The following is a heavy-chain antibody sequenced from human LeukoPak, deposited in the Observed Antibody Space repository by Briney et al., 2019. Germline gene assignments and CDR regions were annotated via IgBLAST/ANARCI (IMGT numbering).Heavy chain of an antibody. V-gene: IGHV4-39*07. J-gene: IGHJ3*02. CDR1: GGPISSSSYY. Sequence: SETLSLTCTVSGGPISSSSYYWGWIRQPPGKGLEWIGSIYYSGSTYYNPSLKSRVTISVDTSKNQFSLKLSSVTAADTAVYYCARDGYSSSSDAFDIWGQGTMVTVSS. CDR3: ARDGYSSSSDAFDI. CDR2: IYYSGST. D-gene: IGHD6-6*01.